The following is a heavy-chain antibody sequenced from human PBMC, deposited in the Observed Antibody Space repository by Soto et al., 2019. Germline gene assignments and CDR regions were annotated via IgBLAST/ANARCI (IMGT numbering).Heavy chain of an antibody. J-gene: IGHJ5*02. D-gene: IGHD3-3*01. Sequence: XSVKVSCKASGYTFTCYFMHLVRQAPGQGLECMGWINPNSGATNYSQKFQGRVTLSMDTSISTAYMELSGLRSDDTAVYYCARGGGTILAPLTWGQGTLVTVSS. CDR3: ARGGGTILAPLT. V-gene: IGHV1-2*02. CDR2: INPNSGAT. CDR1: GYTFTCYF.